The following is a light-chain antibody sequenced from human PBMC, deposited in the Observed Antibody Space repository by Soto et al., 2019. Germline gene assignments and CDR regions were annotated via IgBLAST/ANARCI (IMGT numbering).Light chain of an antibody. CDR1: SSDVGGYNY. J-gene: IGLJ1*01. V-gene: IGLV2-14*03. CDR3: NSYTSTSTSYV. CDR2: DVS. Sequence: QSALTQPASVSGSPGQSITIYCTGTSSDVGGYNYVSWYQHHPGKAPKLMIYDVSNRPSGVSNRFSGSKSGNTASLTISGLQAEDEADYYCNSYTSTSTSYVFGTGTKVTVL.